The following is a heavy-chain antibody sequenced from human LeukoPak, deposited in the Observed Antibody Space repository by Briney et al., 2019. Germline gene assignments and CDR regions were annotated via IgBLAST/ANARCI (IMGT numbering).Heavy chain of an antibody. CDR2: INHSGST. J-gene: IGHJ4*02. D-gene: IGHD3-3*01. V-gene: IGHV4-34*01. CDR1: GGSFSGYY. Sequence: SETQSLTCAVYGGSFSGYYWSWIRQPPGKGLEWIGEINHSGSTNYNPSLKSRVTISVDTSKNQFSLKLSSVTAADTAVYYCARANYDFWSGIDYWGQGTLVTVSS. CDR3: ARANYDFWSGIDY.